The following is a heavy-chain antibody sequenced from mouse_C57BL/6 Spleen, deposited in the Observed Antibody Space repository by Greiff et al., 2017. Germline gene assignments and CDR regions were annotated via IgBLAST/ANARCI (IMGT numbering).Heavy chain of an antibody. Sequence: QVQLKESGPGLVAPSQSLSITCTVSGFSLTSYGVHWVRQPPGKGLEWLVVIWSDGSPTYNSALKSRLSISKDNSKSQVFLKMNSLQTDDTAMYYCARHMVTTGDFAYWGQGTLVTVSA. CDR1: GFSLTSYG. D-gene: IGHD2-2*01. CDR3: ARHMVTTGDFAY. CDR2: IWSDGSP. V-gene: IGHV2-6-1*01. J-gene: IGHJ3*01.